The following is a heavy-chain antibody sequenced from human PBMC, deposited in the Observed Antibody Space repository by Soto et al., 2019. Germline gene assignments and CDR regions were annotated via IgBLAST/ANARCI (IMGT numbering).Heavy chain of an antibody. CDR2: IKQDGSEK. V-gene: IGHV3-7*04. J-gene: IGHJ4*02. Sequence: LRLSCAASGFTFSSYWMSWVHQAPGKGLEWVANIKQDGSEKYYVDSVKGRFTISRDNAKNSLYLQMNSLRAEDTAVYYCARGPITIFGVVIPFDYWGQGTLVTVSS. D-gene: IGHD3-3*01. CDR3: ARGPITIFGVVIPFDY. CDR1: GFTFSSYW.